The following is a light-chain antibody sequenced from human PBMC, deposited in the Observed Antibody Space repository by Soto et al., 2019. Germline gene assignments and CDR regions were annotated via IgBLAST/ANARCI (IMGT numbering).Light chain of an antibody. CDR1: QSTSIW. CDR3: QQYSNYRT. CDR2: KAS. J-gene: IGKJ1*01. V-gene: IGKV1-5*03. Sequence: DIQMTQSPSTLSASVGDRVTITCRASQSTSIWLAWYQQKPGKAPKLLIYKASSLETGVPSRFSGSGSGTEFTLTISSLQPDDFATYYCQQYSNYRTFGQGTKVDIK.